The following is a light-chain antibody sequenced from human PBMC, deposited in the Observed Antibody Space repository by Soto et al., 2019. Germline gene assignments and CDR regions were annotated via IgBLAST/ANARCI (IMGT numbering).Light chain of an antibody. CDR3: SSYAGSNNYVV. V-gene: IGLV2-8*01. CDR2: GVN. J-gene: IGLJ2*01. CDR1: SSDIGASNF. Sequence: QSVLTQPPSASGSPGQSVSISCTGTSSDIGASNFVSWYQQHPGKAPRLMISGVNKRPSGVPDRFSGSKSGNTASLTVSGLQGEDEADYYCSSYAGSNNYVVFGGGTKLTVL.